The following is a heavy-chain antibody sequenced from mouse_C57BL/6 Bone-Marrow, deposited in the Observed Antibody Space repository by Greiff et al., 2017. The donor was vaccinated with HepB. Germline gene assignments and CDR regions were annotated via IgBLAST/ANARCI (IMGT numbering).Heavy chain of an antibody. J-gene: IGHJ4*01. D-gene: IGHD2-3*01. CDR1: GYTFTNYW. CDR3: AGWTWYDDRSYYAMDY. Sequence: QVQLQQSGAELVRPGTSVKMSCKASGYTFTNYWIGWAKQRPGHGLEWIGDIYPGGGYTNYNEKFKGKATLTADKSSSTAYMQFSSLTSEDSAIYYCAGWTWYDDRSYYAMDYWGQGTSVTVSS. CDR2: IYPGGGYT. V-gene: IGHV1-63*01.